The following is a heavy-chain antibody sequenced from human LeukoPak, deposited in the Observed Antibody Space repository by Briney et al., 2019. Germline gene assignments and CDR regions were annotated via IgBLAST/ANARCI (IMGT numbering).Heavy chain of an antibody. J-gene: IGHJ4*02. Sequence: QPGGSLRLSCAASGFTFNSYAMHWVRQAPGKGLEWVAVISFDGRNKYYADSVKGRFTISRDNSKNTLDLQMSSLRADDTAVYYCARSQLGGDYWGQGTLVTVSS. CDR2: ISFDGRNK. CDR1: GFTFNSYA. CDR3: ARSQLGGDY. D-gene: IGHD6-6*01. V-gene: IGHV3-30*04.